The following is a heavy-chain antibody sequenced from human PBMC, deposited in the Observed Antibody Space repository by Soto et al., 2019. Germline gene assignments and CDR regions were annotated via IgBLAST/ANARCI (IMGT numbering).Heavy chain of an antibody. CDR3: AKSILPQTYYYYGMDV. CDR2: ISGSGGST. V-gene: IGHV3-23*01. CDR1: GFTFSSYA. J-gene: IGHJ6*02. Sequence: GGSLRLSCAASGFTFSSYAMSWFRQAPGKGLEWVSAISGSGGSTYYADSVKGRFTISRDNSKNTLYLQMNSLRAEDTAVFYCAKSILPQTYYYYGMDVWGQGTTVTVSS.